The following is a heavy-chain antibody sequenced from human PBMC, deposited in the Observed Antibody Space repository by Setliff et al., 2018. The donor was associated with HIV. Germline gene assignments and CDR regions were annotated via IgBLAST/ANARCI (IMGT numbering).Heavy chain of an antibody. CDR2: IFHSGST. D-gene: IGHD1-1*01. J-gene: IGHJ5*02. CDR1: GGSISSSNW. V-gene: IGHV4-4*02. CDR3: ARFRVERRLSNWLDP. Sequence: KTSETLSLTCAVSGGSISSSNWWSWVRQPPGKGLEWIGEIFHSGSTNYNPSLKSRVTISLDKSKNQLSLKLTSVTAADTAVYYCARFRVERRLSNWLDPWGQGTLVTVSS.